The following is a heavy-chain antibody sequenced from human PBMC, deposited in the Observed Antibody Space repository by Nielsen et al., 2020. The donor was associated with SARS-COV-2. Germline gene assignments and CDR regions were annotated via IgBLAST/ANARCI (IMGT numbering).Heavy chain of an antibody. CDR3: ARDSYYGSSGYFWP. J-gene: IGHJ4*02. CDR2: INPSSAST. Sequence: ASVKVSCKASGYTFTTYYIHWVRQAPGQGLEWMGIINPSSASTDYAQKFQGRVAMTRDTSTSTVYMELSSLRSEDTAVYYCARDSYYGSSGYFWPWGQGTLVTVSS. CDR1: GYTFTTYY. D-gene: IGHD3-22*01. V-gene: IGHV1-46*01.